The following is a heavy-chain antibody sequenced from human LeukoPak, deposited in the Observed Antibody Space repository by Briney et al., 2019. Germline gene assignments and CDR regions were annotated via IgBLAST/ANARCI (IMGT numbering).Heavy chain of an antibody. CDR1: GGTFSSYA. J-gene: IGHJ4*02. Sequence: HWSSVKVSCKASGGTFSSYAISWVRQAPGQGLEWMGGIIPIFGTANYAQKFQGRVTITADESTSTAYMELSSLRSEDTAIYYCARGLDASMETAYDYWGQGTLVTVSS. CDR3: ARGLDASMETAYDY. V-gene: IGHV1-69*01. CDR2: IIPIFGTA. D-gene: IGHD5-18*01.